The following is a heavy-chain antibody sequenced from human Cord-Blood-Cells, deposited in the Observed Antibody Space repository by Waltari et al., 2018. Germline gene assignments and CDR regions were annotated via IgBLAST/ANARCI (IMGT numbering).Heavy chain of an antibody. Sequence: QVQLQQWGAGLLKPSETLSLTCAVYGGSFSGYYWSWIRQPPGKGLEWMGEINHNGSTNDNPSLKSGGTRSVDTSKNQFSLKLSSVTSADTAVYYCGRGGIRYGDYAFDYWGQGTLVTVSS. J-gene: IGHJ4*02. D-gene: IGHD4-17*01. CDR1: GGSFSGYY. CDR3: GRGGIRYGDYAFDY. CDR2: INHNGST. V-gene: IGHV4-34*01.